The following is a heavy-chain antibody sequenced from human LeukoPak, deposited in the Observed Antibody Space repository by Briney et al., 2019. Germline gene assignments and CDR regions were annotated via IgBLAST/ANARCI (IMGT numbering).Heavy chain of an antibody. D-gene: IGHD4-17*01. CDR2: IYHSGRT. Sequence: SETLSLTCTVSGDSISSGSTTPYYWGWIRQPPGKGLEWIGIIYHSGRTYYNPSLKSRVTISVDTSKNQFSLRLNSVTAADTAAYYCARFDDNGDYFDYWGQGTLVTVSS. V-gene: IGHV4-39*01. J-gene: IGHJ4*02. CDR1: GDSISSGSTTPYY. CDR3: ARFDDNGDYFDY.